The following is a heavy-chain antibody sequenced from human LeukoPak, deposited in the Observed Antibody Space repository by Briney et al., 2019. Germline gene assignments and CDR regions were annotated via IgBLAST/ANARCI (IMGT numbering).Heavy chain of an antibody. CDR3: ARSYGSGSYHDY. V-gene: IGHV4-39*01. J-gene: IGHJ4*02. CDR2: IYYSGST. Sequence: PSETLSLTCTVSGGSISSYYWGWIRQPPGKGLEWIGSIYYSGSTYYNPSLKSRVTISVDTSKNQFSLKLSSVTAADTAVYYCARSYGSGSYHDYWGQGTLVTVSS. D-gene: IGHD3-10*01. CDR1: GGSISSYY.